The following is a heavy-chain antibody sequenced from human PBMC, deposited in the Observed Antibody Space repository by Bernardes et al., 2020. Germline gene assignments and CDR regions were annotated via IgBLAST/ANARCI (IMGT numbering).Heavy chain of an antibody. J-gene: IGHJ5*02. V-gene: IGHV3-48*01. CDR2: ISSSSSTI. D-gene: IGHD2-15*01. CDR3: AREIEVCSGGSCYSKYNWFDP. Sequence: GGSLRLSCAASGFTFSSYSMNWVRQAPGKGLEWVSYISSSSSTIYYADSVKGRFTISRDNAKNSLYLQMNSLRAEDTAVYYCAREIEVCSGGSCYSKYNWFDPWGQGTLVTVSS. CDR1: GFTFSSYS.